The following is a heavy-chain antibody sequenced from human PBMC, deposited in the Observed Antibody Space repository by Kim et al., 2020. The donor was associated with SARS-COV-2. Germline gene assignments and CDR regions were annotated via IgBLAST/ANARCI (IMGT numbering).Heavy chain of an antibody. CDR2: ITGNGINT. V-gene: IGHV3-11*01. CDR1: GFTFSDYW. CDR3: ARDRDIWGSFRLAF. D-gene: IGHD3-16*02. Sequence: GGSLRLSCKASGFTFSDYWVSWIRQAPGRGLEWISYITGNGINTFHAESVKGRFTISRNNFKNMLYLQMDSLRVDDTAIYYCARDRDIWGSFRLAFWGQGTLVAVSP. J-gene: IGHJ4*02.